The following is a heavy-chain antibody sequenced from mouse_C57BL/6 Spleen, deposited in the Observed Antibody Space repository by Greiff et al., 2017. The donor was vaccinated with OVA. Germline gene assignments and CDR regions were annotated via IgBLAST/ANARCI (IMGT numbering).Heavy chain of an antibody. CDR2: ILPGSGCP. CDR1: GYTFTSYW. J-gene: IGHJ3*01. CDR3: ARVYDGAY. V-gene: IGHV1-56*01. D-gene: IGHD2-12*01. Sequence: QVQLQQSGPELVRPGASVKISCKAPGYTFTSYWMQWVRQRPGQGLEWIGEILPGSGCPYYNEKFKGKATLTVDTSSSTAYMQLSSLTSEDSAVYFCARVYDGAYWGQGTLVTVSA.